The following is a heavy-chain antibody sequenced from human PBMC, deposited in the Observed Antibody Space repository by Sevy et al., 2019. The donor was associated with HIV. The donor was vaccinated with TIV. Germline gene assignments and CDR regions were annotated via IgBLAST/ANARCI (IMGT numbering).Heavy chain of an antibody. CDR1: GFTFSSYG. CDR2: ISYDGSNK. CDR3: AKGYYYDSSGYYF. Sequence: GGSLRLSCAASGFTFSSYGMHWVRQAPGKGLEWVAVISYDGSNKYYADSVKGRFTISRDNSKNTLYLQMNSLRAEDTAVYYCAKGYYYDSSGYYFWGQGTLVIVSS. D-gene: IGHD3-22*01. J-gene: IGHJ4*02. V-gene: IGHV3-30*18.